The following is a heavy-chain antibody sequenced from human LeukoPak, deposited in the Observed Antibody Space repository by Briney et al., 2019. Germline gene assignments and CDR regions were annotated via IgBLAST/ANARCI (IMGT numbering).Heavy chain of an antibody. D-gene: IGHD6-19*01. V-gene: IGHV1-8*01. J-gene: IGHJ4*02. Sequence: ASVTVSFKACGYTLTSYDINWVRQATGQGLEWMGWMNPNSGNTGYAQKFQVRATMTRNTSISTAYMELSSLRSEDTAVYYCARSSVGSGWYGMGYWGQGTLVSVSS. CDR1: GYTLTSYD. CDR3: ARSSVGSGWYGMGY. CDR2: MNPNSGNT.